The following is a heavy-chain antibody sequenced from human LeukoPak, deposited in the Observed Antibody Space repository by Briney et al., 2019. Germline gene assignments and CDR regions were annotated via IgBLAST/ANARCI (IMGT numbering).Heavy chain of an antibody. J-gene: IGHJ3*02. V-gene: IGHV4-59*01. D-gene: IGHD6-19*01. CDR2: IYYSGST. CDR1: GGSISSYY. CDR3: ARDHSSGWYDAFYI. Sequence: SETLSLTCTVSGGSISSYYWSWIRQPPGKGLEWIGYIYYSGSTNYNPSLKSRVTISVDTSKNQFSLKLSSVTAADTAVYYCARDHSSGWYDAFYIWGQGTMVTVSS.